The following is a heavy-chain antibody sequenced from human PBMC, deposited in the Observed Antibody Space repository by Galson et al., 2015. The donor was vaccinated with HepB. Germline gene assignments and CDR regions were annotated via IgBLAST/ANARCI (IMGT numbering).Heavy chain of an antibody. V-gene: IGHV3-30*04. CDR1: GFSFNYFP. D-gene: IGHD4-17*01. Sequence: SLRLSCAVSGFSFNYFPMHWVRQAPGKGLEWVAVISYTGTCRGYADFGRDRFTISRDNSKNALYLQMNSLRVEDTALYYCVRPRGAGAGDYQNWYFDLWGRGTLVTVSS. J-gene: IGHJ2*01. CDR2: ISYTGTCR. CDR3: VRPRGAGAGDYQNWYFDL.